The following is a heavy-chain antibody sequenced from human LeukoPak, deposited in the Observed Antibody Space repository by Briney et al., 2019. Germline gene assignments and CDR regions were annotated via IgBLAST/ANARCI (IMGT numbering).Heavy chain of an antibody. D-gene: IGHD1-26*01. J-gene: IGHJ5*02. CDR3: ARASGSYSPRFDP. Sequence: SETLSLTCTVSGGSISSYYWSWIRQPPGKGLEWIGYIYYSGSTNYNPSLKSRVTISVDTSKNQFSLKLSSVTAADTAVYYCARASGSYSPRFDPWGQGTLATVSS. V-gene: IGHV4-59*01. CDR1: GGSISSYY. CDR2: IYYSGST.